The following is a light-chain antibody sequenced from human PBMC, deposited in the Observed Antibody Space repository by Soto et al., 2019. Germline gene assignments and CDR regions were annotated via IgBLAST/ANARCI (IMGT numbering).Light chain of an antibody. Sequence: EVVLTQSPATLSVSPGERASLFCRSSQTLSSTLAWYQQKPGQTHRLLIYGASIRATGIPARFSGSGSGTEFTRTISSRQSEECAAYYWQQDQDGPPRLTFGGGTKVE. CDR1: QTLSST. J-gene: IGKJ4*01. CDR3: QQDQDGPPRLT. CDR2: GAS. V-gene: IGKV3-15*01.